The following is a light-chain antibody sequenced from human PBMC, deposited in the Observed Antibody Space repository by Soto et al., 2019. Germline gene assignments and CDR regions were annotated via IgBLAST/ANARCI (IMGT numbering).Light chain of an antibody. Sequence: DIQMTQSPSTLSASVGDRVTITCRASQSISSWLAWYQQKPGKAAKLLIYKASSLESGVPSMFSGSGSGTEFTITISRLQPDDFATYYCQQYNSYPYTFGQGTKLEIK. V-gene: IGKV1-5*03. CDR2: KAS. CDR1: QSISSW. J-gene: IGKJ2*01. CDR3: QQYNSYPYT.